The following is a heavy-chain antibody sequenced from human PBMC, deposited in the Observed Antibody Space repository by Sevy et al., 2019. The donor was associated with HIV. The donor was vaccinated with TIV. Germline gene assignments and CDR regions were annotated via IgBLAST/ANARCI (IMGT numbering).Heavy chain of an antibody. CDR3: AKDTTVVTRLGYMDV. D-gene: IGHD2-21*02. CDR1: GFTFSSYA. J-gene: IGHJ6*03. V-gene: IGHV3-23*01. Sequence: GGSLRLSCAASGFTFSSYAMSWVRQAPGKGLEWVSAISGSGGSTYYADSVKGRFTISRDNSKNTQYLQMNSLRAEDTAVYYCAKDTTVVTRLGYMDVWGKGTTVTVSS. CDR2: ISGSGGST.